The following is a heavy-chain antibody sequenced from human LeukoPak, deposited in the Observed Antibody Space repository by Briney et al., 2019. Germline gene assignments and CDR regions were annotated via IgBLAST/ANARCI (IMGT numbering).Heavy chain of an antibody. Sequence: SGGSLRLSCAASGFTFTTFWMHWVRQAPGKGLVWVSRINSDGSSTTYADSVKGRFTISRDNAKNTLYLQMNSLRVEETAVYYCARDVQYDSSGYTFHFWGQGILVTVSS. D-gene: IGHD3-22*01. CDR1: GFTFTTFW. CDR3: ARDVQYDSSGYTFHF. J-gene: IGHJ4*02. CDR2: INSDGSST. V-gene: IGHV3-74*01.